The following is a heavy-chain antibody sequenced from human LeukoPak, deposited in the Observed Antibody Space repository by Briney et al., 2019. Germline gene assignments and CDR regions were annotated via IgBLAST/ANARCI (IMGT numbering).Heavy chain of an antibody. D-gene: IGHD6-6*01. V-gene: IGHV3-30*01. CDR3: ASGKSSSSPFDY. Sequence: GGSLRLSCAASGFTFSSYVMHWVRQAPGKGLEWVAVISYDGSNKYYADSVKGRFTISRDNSKNTLYLQMNNLRAEDTAVYYCASGKSSSSPFDYWGQGTLVTVSS. CDR2: ISYDGSNK. CDR1: GFTFSSYV. J-gene: IGHJ4*02.